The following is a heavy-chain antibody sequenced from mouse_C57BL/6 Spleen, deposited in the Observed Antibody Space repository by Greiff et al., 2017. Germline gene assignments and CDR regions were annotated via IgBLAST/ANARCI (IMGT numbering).Heavy chain of an antibody. V-gene: IGHV1-50*01. J-gene: IGHJ2*01. CDR1: GYTFTSYW. D-gene: IGHD1-1*01. CDR3: ALEDYYGNDY. CDR2: IDPSDSYT. Sequence: VQLQQSGAELVKPGASVKLSCKASGYTFTSYWMQWVKQRPGQGLEWIGEIDPSDSYTNYNQKFKGKATLTVDTSSSTAYMQLSSLTSEDSAVYYCALEDYYGNDYWGQGTTLTVSS.